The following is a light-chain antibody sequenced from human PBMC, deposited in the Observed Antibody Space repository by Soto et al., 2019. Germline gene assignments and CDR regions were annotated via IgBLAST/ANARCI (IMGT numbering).Light chain of an antibody. J-gene: IGKJ5*01. CDR3: QHYNDWPPSIT. V-gene: IGKV1-16*02. Sequence: DIQMTQSPSSLSASVGDRVTITCRASQGISDYLAWFQQKPGKAPKSLIYAASSLQSGVPSKFSGSGSGTEFTLTISSLQSEDFAVYYCQHYNDWPPSITFGQGTRLEIK. CDR1: QGISDY. CDR2: AAS.